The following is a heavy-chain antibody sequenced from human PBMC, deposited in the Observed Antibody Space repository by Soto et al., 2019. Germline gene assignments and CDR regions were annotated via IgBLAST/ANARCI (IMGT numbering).Heavy chain of an antibody. Sequence: PSETLSLTCAVSGGSFTSNNWWTWVRQPPGQGPEWIGENYRTGSTNYNPSLKSRVTISLDKSKNQFSLKVICLTAADTAVYYCESRDPGTNVDYWGQGTLVTVSS. J-gene: IGHJ4*02. CDR2: NYRTGST. D-gene: IGHD1-7*01. CDR3: ESRDPGTNVDY. CDR1: GGSFTSNNW. V-gene: IGHV4-4*02.